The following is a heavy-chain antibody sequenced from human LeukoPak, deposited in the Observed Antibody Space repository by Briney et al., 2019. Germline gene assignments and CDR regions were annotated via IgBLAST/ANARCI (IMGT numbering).Heavy chain of an antibody. CDR1: GGSISSGSYY. V-gene: IGHV4-61*02. CDR2: IYTSANT. J-gene: IGHJ4*02. D-gene: IGHD1-26*01. CDR3: ATIIVGATWAFDY. Sequence: SETLSLTCTVSGGSISSGSYYWSWIRQPAGKGLEWIGRIYTSANTNYNPSLKSRVTISVDTSKNQFSLKLSSVTAADTAVYYCATIIVGATWAFDYWGQGTLVTVSS.